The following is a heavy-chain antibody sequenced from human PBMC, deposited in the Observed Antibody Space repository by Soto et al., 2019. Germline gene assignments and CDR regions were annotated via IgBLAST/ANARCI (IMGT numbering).Heavy chain of an antibody. CDR2: IWYDGSNK. CDR1: GSIFSGYG. D-gene: IGHD1-7*01. CDR3: ARDGIGGTAFRGFCDS. J-gene: IGHJ4*02. Sequence: QEQLVESGGGVVQPGRSLRLSCAASGSIFSGYGMHWVRQAPGKGLEWVAFIWYDGSNKYYGDSVKGRFTITRDNSKNMLYLQMDSLRAEDTAVYYWARDGIGGTAFRGFCDSWGQGTLVTVSS. V-gene: IGHV3-33*01.